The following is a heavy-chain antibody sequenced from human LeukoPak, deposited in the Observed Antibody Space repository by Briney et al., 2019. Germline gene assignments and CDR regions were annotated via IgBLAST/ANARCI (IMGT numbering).Heavy chain of an antibody. D-gene: IGHD4-17*01. CDR1: GGSISSYY. Sequence: PSETLSLTCTVSGGSISSYYWSWIRQPPGKGLEWIGYIYYSGSTNYNPSLKRRVTISVDTSKNQFSLKLSSVTAADTAVYYCARGGGEYGFDYWGQGTLVTVSS. V-gene: IGHV4-59*01. CDR2: IYYSGST. J-gene: IGHJ4*02. CDR3: ARGGGEYGFDY.